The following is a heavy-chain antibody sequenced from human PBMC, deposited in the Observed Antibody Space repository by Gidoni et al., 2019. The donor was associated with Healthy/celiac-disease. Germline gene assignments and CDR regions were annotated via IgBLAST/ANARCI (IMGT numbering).Heavy chain of an antibody. CDR2: IYYSGST. Sequence: QLHLQESCPGLVKPSATLSLPCTVSGGSISSSSYYWGWTRQPPGKGLEWIGSIYYSGSTYYKPSRKSRVTISVDTSKNQFALKRSSVTAADTAVYYCARHVADYGTYYFDYWGQGTLVTVSS. CDR1: GGSISSSSYY. CDR3: ARHVADYGTYYFDY. D-gene: IGHD4-17*01. V-gene: IGHV4-39*01. J-gene: IGHJ4*02.